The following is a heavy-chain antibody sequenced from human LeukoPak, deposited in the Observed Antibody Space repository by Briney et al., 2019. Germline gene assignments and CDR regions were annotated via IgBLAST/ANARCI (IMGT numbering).Heavy chain of an antibody. J-gene: IGHJ4*02. V-gene: IGHV1-2*02. CDR3: ARSYSSGLMGY. CDR1: GYTFIAYN. Sequence: ASVKVSCKASGYTFIAYNIHWVRQAPGQGLEWMGWINPNSGGTNYTQKFQGRVTMTRDTSISTAYMELSRLRSDDTAVYYCARSYSSGLMGYWGQGTLVTVSS. CDR2: INPNSGGT. D-gene: IGHD6-19*01.